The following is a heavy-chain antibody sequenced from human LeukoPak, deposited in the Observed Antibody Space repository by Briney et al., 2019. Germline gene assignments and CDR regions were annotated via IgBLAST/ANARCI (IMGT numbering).Heavy chain of an antibody. D-gene: IGHD5-12*01. CDR2: FYDSGNT. CDR3: ASPKGLRTWGYDY. V-gene: IGHV4-38-2*02. J-gene: IGHJ4*02. CDR1: GYSISSGYY. Sequence: SETLSLTCTVSGYSISSGYYWGWIRQPPGKGLEWIGSFYDSGNTYYNPSLKSRVTISVDTSKNQFSLKVRSVTAADTAVYYCASPKGLRTWGYDYWGQGTLVTVSS.